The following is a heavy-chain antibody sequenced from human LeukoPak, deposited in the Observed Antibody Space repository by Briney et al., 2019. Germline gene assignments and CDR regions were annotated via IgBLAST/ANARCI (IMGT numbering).Heavy chain of an antibody. CDR3: AKRGAVGATTFYYYYYMDV. V-gene: IGHV3-30*02. CDR1: GFTFSDYG. CDR2: IRFDVSQK. Sequence: GGSLRLSCAASGFTFSDYGMLWVRQAPGKGLEWVAFIRFDVSQKYYADSVKGRFTISRDNSKNTLYLQMNSLRAEDTAVYYCAKRGAVGATTFYYYYYMDVWGKGTTVTVSS. D-gene: IGHD1-26*01. J-gene: IGHJ6*03.